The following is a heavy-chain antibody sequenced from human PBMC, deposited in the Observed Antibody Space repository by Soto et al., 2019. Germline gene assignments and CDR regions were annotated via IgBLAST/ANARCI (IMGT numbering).Heavy chain of an antibody. Sequence: GGSLRLSCAASGFTFSSYAMSWVRQAPGKGLEWVSAISGSGGSTYYADSVKGRFTISRDNSKNTLYLQMNSLRAEDTAVYYWAILPPDGCYYYYMDVWGKGTTVTVSS. V-gene: IGHV3-23*01. CDR2: ISGSGGST. CDR1: GFTFSSYA. J-gene: IGHJ6*03. D-gene: IGHD2-15*01. CDR3: AILPPDGCYYYYMDV.